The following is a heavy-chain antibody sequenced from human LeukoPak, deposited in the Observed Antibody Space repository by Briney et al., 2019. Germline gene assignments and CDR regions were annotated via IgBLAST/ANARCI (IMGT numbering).Heavy chain of an antibody. D-gene: IGHD1-14*01. CDR3: ARDWEVPETDY. J-gene: IGHJ4*02. V-gene: IGHV3-23*01. CDR1: GFTFSSYA. CDR2: ISGSGGST. Sequence: GGSLRLSCAASGFTFSSYAMSWVRQAPGKGLEWVSAISGSGGSTYYADSVKGRFTISRDNAKNSLYLQMNSLRAEDTAVYYCARDWEVPETDYWGQGTLVTVSS.